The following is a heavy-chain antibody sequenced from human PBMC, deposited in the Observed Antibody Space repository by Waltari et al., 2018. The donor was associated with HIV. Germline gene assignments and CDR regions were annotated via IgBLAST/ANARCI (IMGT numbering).Heavy chain of an antibody. CDR2: INHGGSP. CDR1: GGSFSSSY. Sequence: QLHLQQWGPGLLNTSQTLSLTCAVYGGSFSSSYWSWIRQSPGRGLEWLGEINHGGSPNYNPSLKSRISISIDTSKKQFFLKLESVTAADTALYYCASLFIRASGTRFDFWGQGTLVTVSS. V-gene: IGHV4-34*01. CDR3: ASLFIRASGTRFDF. J-gene: IGHJ4*02. D-gene: IGHD3-10*01.